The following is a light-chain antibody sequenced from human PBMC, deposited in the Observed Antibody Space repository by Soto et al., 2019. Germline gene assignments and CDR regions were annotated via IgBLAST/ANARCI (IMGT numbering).Light chain of an antibody. CDR3: QQYSNWPT. J-gene: IGKJ5*01. CDR2: SAS. CDR1: QSVSRN. Sequence: EIVMTQSPATLSVSPGERATLSCRASQSVSRNLAWYQQKPGQAPRLLVYSASARATGIPARFSGSGSGTEFTLTISSLQAEDFAVYYCQQYSNWPTFGQGTRLEI. V-gene: IGKV3-15*01.